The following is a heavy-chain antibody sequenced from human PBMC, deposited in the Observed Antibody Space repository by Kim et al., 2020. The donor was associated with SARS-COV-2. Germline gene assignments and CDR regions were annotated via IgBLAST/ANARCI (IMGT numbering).Heavy chain of an antibody. CDR1: GGSISSYY. CDR2: IFYSGST. J-gene: IGHJ3*01. V-gene: IGHV4-59*13. CDR3: ARDNSHFYDSSGAFDV. Sequence: SETLSLTCTVFGGSISSYYWSWIRQPPGKGLEWIGYIFYSGSTNYNPSLKSRVTISVDTSQNQFSLKLSSVIAADTAVYYCARDNSHFYDSSGAFDVWGQGTMVTVSS. D-gene: IGHD3-22*01.